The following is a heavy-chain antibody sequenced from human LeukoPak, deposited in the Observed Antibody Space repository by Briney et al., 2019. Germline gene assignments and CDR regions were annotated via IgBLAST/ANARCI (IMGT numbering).Heavy chain of an antibody. CDR1: GVTFSSYA. D-gene: IGHD5-24*01. J-gene: IGHJ4*02. CDR2: ISYDGSNK. Sequence: RSLTLTCAASGVTFSSYAMHWVRQAPGKGLEWVAVISYDGSNKYYADSVKGRFTISRDNSKNTLYLQMNSLRAEDTAVYYCAREGGGGWLKFLVRPVDYCGQGTLVTVSS. CDR3: AREGGGGWLKFLVRPVDY. V-gene: IGHV3-30*04.